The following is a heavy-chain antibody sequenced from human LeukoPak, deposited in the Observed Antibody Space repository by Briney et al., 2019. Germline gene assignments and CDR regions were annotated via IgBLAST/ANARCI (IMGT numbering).Heavy chain of an antibody. CDR1: GITFSGSA. J-gene: IGHJ4*02. V-gene: IGHV3-73*01. CDR2: IRSKANSYAT. Sequence: PGGSLRLSCAASGITFSGSAMHWVRQASGKGLEWVGRIRSKANSYATAYAASVKGRFTISRDDSKNTAYLQMNSLKTEDTAVYYCTTSLNILGYCSGGSCYSDDYWGQGTLVTVSS. CDR3: TTSLNILGYCSGGSCYSDDY. D-gene: IGHD2-15*01.